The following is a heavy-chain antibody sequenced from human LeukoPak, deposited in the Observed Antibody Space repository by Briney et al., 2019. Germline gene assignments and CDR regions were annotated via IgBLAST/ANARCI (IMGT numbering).Heavy chain of an antibody. CDR1: GFTFSSYW. CDR2: IRQDGSEK. Sequence: PGGSLRLSCAASGFTFSSYWMSWVRQAPGKGLEWVANIRQDGSEKYYVDSVKGRFTISRDNAKNSLYLQMNSLRAEDTAEYYCASPFNRGVVKDYWGQGTLVTVSS. CDR3: ASPFNRGVVKDY. J-gene: IGHJ4*02. V-gene: IGHV3-7*01. D-gene: IGHD3-22*01.